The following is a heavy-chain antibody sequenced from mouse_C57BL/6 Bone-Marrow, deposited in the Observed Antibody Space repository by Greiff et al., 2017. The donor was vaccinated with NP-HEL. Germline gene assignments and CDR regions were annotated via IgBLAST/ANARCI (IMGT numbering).Heavy chain of an antibody. J-gene: IGHJ3*01. CDR3: ARVYDYDGAWFAY. V-gene: IGHV5-4*03. D-gene: IGHD2-4*01. Sequence: EVKLVESGGGLVKPGGSLKLSYAASGFTFSSYAMSWVRQTPEKRLEWVATISDGGSYTYYPDNVKGRFTISRDNAKNNLYLQMSHLKSEDTAMYYCARVYDYDGAWFAYWGQGTLVTVSA. CDR2: ISDGGSYT. CDR1: GFTFSSYA.